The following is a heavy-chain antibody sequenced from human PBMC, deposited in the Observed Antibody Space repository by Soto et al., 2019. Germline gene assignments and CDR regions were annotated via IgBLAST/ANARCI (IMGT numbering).Heavy chain of an antibody. CDR1: GFTFSSCG. CDR3: AREGRSPAYGMDV. CDR2: IWYDGSNK. V-gene: IGHV3-33*01. Sequence: QVQLVESWGGVVQPGRSLRLSCAASGFTFSSCGMHWVRQAPGKGLEWVAVIWYDGSNKYYADSVKGRFTISRDKSKNTLYLQVNSLRAEDTAVDYCAREGRSPAYGMDVWGQGTTVTVSS. J-gene: IGHJ6*02. D-gene: IGHD2-15*01.